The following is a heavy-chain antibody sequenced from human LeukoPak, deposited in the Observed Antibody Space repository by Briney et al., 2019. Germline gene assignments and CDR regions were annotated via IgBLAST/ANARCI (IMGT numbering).Heavy chain of an antibody. V-gene: IGHV4-59*01. Sequence: SETLSLTCTVSGGSISSYYWSWIRQPPGKGLEWIGYIYYSGSTNYNPSLKSRVTISVDTSKNQFSLKLSSVTAADTAVYYCARGNLDCSGGSCYSREADYWGQGTLVTVSS. J-gene: IGHJ4*02. CDR1: GGSISSYY. CDR2: IYYSGST. D-gene: IGHD2-15*01. CDR3: ARGNLDCSGGSCYSREADY.